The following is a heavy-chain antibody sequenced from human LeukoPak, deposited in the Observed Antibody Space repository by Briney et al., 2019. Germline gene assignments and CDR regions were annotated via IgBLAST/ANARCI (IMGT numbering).Heavy chain of an antibody. J-gene: IGHJ6*03. Sequence: PSETLSLTCTVSGDSFSSSSYYWGWIRQPPGRGLEWIGSLYYSRSTSYNPSLKSRVTISVDTSKNQFSLKLSSVTAADTAVYYCAREQGLLGAIFYYYYYMDVWGKGTTVTVSS. CDR2: LYYSRST. CDR3: AREQGLLGAIFYYYYYMDV. D-gene: IGHD1-26*01. CDR1: GDSFSSSSYY. V-gene: IGHV4-39*07.